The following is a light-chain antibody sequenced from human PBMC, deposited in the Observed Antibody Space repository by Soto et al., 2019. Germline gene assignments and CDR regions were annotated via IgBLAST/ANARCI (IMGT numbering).Light chain of an antibody. V-gene: IGLV1-44*01. CDR3: AAWDDSLNGYYV. CDR1: NSNIGTNT. J-gene: IGLJ1*01. Sequence: QSVLTQPPSASGAPGQRVTISCSGGNSNIGTNTVNWYQQLPGTAPKVVIYSNNQRPSGVPDRFSGSKSGTSASLAISGLQSEDEADYYCAAWDDSLNGYYVFGSGTKLTVL. CDR2: SNN.